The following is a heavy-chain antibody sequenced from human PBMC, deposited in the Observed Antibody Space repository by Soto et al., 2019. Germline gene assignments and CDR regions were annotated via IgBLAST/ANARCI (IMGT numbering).Heavy chain of an antibody. CDR1: GFTFSSYS. D-gene: IGHD2-2*01. Sequence: GGSLRLSCAASGFTFSSYSMNWVRQAPGKGLEWVSSISSSSSYIYYADSVKGGFTISRDNAKNSLYLQMNSLRAEDTAVYYWARDSLKVPTLGYCSSTSCPRDAFDIWGQGTMVTVSS. CDR3: ARDSLKVPTLGYCSSTSCPRDAFDI. CDR2: ISSSSSYI. J-gene: IGHJ3*02. V-gene: IGHV3-21*01.